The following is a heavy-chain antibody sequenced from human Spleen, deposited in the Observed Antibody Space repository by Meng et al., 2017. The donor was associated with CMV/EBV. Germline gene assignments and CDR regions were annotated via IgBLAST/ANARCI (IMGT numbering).Heavy chain of an antibody. D-gene: IGHD4-11*01. CDR3: AKGDSNLARYNCFDP. V-gene: IGHV3-23*01. Sequence: GGSLRLSCAASGFTFSSYAMNWVRQAPGKGLEWVSAISGSGGSTYYADSVKGRFTISRDNSKNTLYLQMNSLRAEDTAVYYCAKGDSNLARYNCFDPWGQGTLVTVSS. J-gene: IGHJ5*01. CDR2: ISGSGGST. CDR1: GFTFSSYA.